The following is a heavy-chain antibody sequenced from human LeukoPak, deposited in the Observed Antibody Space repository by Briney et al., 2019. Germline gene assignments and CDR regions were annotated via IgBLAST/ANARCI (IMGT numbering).Heavy chain of an antibody. CDR3: ARGPTGDGYGYYFDY. V-gene: IGHV4-59*11. Sequence: SKTLSLTGTVSGASISGHCWSWIRQPPGKGLEWIVYIYCSGSTNYNPSLKSRVTISIDTSKNQFSLKLSSVTAADTAVYYCARGPTGDGYGYYFDYWGQGTLVTVSS. CDR1: GASISGHC. J-gene: IGHJ4*02. CDR2: IYCSGST. D-gene: IGHD5-24*01.